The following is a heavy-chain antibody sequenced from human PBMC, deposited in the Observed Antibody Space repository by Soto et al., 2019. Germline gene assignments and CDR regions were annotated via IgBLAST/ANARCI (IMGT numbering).Heavy chain of an antibody. CDR1: GFTFSSSF. CDR2: INQDGGAT. Sequence: PGGSLRLSWVASGFTFSSSFMGWVRQAPGKGLEWVANINQDGGATYYVDSVQGRFTISRDNAKESLYLQMNSLRGEDTTVYSCPRSFPGSGPSFFVYWGQGPLVTVSS. V-gene: IGHV3-7*03. J-gene: IGHJ4*02. D-gene: IGHD6-19*01. CDR3: PRSFPGSGPSFFVY.